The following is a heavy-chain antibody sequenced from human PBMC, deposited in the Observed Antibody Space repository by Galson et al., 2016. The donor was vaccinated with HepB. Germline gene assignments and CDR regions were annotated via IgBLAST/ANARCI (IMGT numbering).Heavy chain of an antibody. CDR3: ARVKGVGMTTVNTLDY. J-gene: IGHJ4*02. D-gene: IGHD4-17*01. CDR1: GDSISSGDYY. V-gene: IGHV4-31*03. Sequence: TLSLTCTVSGDSISSGDYYWSWLRQHPGKGLEWIGSIYYSGNTHYKPSLKSRVTISVDTSKNQFSLKLTSVTAADTAVYYCARVKGVGMTTVNTLDYWGQGTLVTVSS. CDR2: IYYSGNT.